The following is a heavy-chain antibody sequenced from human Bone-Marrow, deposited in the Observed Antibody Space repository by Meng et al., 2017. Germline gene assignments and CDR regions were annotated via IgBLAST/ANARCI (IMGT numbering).Heavy chain of an antibody. CDR3: AKSSWHSSGWPYTYYYYGMDV. D-gene: IGHD6-19*01. CDR2: ISGSGGST. CDR1: GFTFSSYA. J-gene: IGHJ6*02. Sequence: LKISCAASGFTFSSYAMSWVRQAPGKGLEWVSAISGSGGSTYYADSVKGRFTISRDNSKNTLYLQMNSLRAEDTAVYYCAKSSWHSSGWPYTYYYYGMDVWGQGTTVTVSS. V-gene: IGHV3-23*01.